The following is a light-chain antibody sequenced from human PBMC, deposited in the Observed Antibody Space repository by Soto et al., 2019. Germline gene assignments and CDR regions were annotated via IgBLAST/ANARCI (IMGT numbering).Light chain of an antibody. CDR2: EVT. CDR1: SRDVGGYNY. Sequence: QLVLTQPPSASGSPGQSVTISCTGTSRDVGGYNYVSWYQQHPGKAPKLVMYEVTERPSGVPERFSGSKSGNTASLTVSGLQDEDEAEYYCASYAGNNNFVVFGGGTKLTVL. CDR3: ASYAGNNNFVV. J-gene: IGLJ2*01. V-gene: IGLV2-8*01.